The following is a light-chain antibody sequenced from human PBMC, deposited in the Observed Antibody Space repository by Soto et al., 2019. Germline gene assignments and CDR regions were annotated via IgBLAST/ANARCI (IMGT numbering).Light chain of an antibody. CDR3: QQYSTYPWT. J-gene: IGKJ1*01. CDR1: QTISTL. V-gene: IGKV1-5*03. Sequence: DIQMTQSPSTLSASVGDRVTITCRASQTISTLLAWYQQRPGKAPNILIYKASSLESGVPSRFSGSGSGTEFTLTISSLQHDDFATYFCQQYSTYPWTFGQGTKVAVK. CDR2: KAS.